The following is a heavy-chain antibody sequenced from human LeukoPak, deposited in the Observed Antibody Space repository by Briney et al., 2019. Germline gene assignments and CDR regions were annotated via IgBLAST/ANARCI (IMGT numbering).Heavy chain of an antibody. CDR3: ARDIAVAGTCLDC. J-gene: IGHJ4*02. CDR1: GGSISSYY. CDR2: IYTSGST. V-gene: IGHV4-4*07. D-gene: IGHD6-19*01. Sequence: SETLSLTCTVSGGSISSYYWSWIRQPAGKGLEWIGRIYTSGSTKYNPSLNSRVTMSVDTSKNQFSLKLSSVTAADTAVYYCARDIAVAGTCLDCWGQGTLVTVSS.